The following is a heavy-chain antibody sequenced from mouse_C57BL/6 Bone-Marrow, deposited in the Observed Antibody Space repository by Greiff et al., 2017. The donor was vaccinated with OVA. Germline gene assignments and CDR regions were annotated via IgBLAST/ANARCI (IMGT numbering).Heavy chain of an antibody. CDR3: TLGYSNYYAMDY. Sequence: VQLQQSGAELVRPGASVTLSCKASGYTFTDYEMHWVKQTPVHGLEWIGAIDPETGGTAYNQKFKGKAILTADKSSSTAYMELRSLTSYDSAVYYCTLGYSNYYAMDYWGQGTAVTVSS. CDR1: GYTFTDYE. CDR2: IDPETGGT. D-gene: IGHD2-5*01. V-gene: IGHV1-15*01. J-gene: IGHJ4*01.